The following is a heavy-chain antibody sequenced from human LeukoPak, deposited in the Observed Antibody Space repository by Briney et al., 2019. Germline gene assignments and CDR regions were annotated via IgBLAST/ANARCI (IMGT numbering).Heavy chain of an antibody. Sequence: ASVKVSCKASGYTFTSYGIIWVRQAPGQGLEWMGWISAYNGNTNYAQKLQGRVTMTTDTSTSTAYMELRSLRSDDTAVYYCARDRGRVDIVVVPAARAFDYWGQGTLVTVSS. CDR2: ISAYNGNT. CDR1: GYTFTSYG. J-gene: IGHJ4*02. V-gene: IGHV1-18*01. D-gene: IGHD2-2*03. CDR3: ARDRGRVDIVVVPAARAFDY.